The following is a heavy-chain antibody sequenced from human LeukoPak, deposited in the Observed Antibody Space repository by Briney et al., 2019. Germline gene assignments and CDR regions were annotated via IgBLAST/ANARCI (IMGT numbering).Heavy chain of an antibody. CDR3: AKNPRRDEKGGFDP. V-gene: IGHV4-59*08. Sequence: SETLSLTCTVSGGSLSSSYWSWIRQPPGKGRGYMGYIYYSGSTNYNPPLKSRVTISVDTSKNKFSLKLSSVTAADTAVYYCAKNPRRDEKGGFDPWGQGTLVTVSS. J-gene: IGHJ5*02. CDR2: IYYSGST. D-gene: IGHD3-16*01. CDR1: GGSLSSSY.